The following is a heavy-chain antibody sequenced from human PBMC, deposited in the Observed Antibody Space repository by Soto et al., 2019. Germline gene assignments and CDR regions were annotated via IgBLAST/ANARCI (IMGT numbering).Heavy chain of an antibody. V-gene: IGHV4-39*01. J-gene: IGHJ4*02. CDR1: GGSISSSSYY. CDR2: IYYSGST. D-gene: IGHD1-20*01. CDR3: ARHGFYNWNYFDY. Sequence: SETLSLTCTVSGGSISSSSYYWGWIRQPPGKGLEWIGSIYYSGSTYYNPSLKSRVTISVDTSKNQFSLKLSSVTAADTAVYYCARHGFYNWNYFDYWGQGTLVTVSS.